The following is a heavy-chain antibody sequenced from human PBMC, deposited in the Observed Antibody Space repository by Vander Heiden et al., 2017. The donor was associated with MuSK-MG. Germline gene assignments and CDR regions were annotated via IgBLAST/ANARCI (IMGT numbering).Heavy chain of an antibody. V-gene: IGHV5-51*01. CDR1: GYTFTDNW. CDR3: AKRWQVYRFWDY. D-gene: IGHD3-16*02. Sequence: EVQLVQSGAEVNQPGESLKFSCKASGYTFTDNWIGWVRQMPWKGLEWVGFIYPADSDVRYNPSLQGQVTISVDNSINTVYLEWSSLRASDTAMYFCAKRWQVYRFWDYWGRGTQGTVSS. J-gene: IGHJ4*01. CDR2: IYPADSDV.